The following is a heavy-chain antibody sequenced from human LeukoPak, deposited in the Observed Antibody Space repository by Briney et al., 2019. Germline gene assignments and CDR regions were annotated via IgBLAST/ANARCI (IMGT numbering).Heavy chain of an antibody. J-gene: IGHJ4*02. CDR2: INHSGST. CDR1: GGSFSGYY. Sequence: SETLSLTCAVYGGSFSGYYWSWIRQPPGKGLEWIGEINHSGSTNYNPSLKSRVTISVDTSKNQFSLKLSSVTAADTAVYYCARMGRTTGTTRQAPSNDYWGQGTLVTVSS. CDR3: ARMGRTTGTTRQAPSNDY. D-gene: IGHD1-1*01. V-gene: IGHV4-34*01.